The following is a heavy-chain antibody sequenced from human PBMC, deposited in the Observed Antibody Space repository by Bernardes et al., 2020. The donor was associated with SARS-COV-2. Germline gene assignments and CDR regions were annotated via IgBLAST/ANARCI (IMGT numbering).Heavy chain of an antibody. CDR1: GFTLSDYA. Sequence: GGSLRLSCEASGFTLSDYAMSWVRRAPGKGLEWVSGSGSSGGITYYADSVKGRFTISRDNSKNTLYLQMNSLRAEDTAVYYCARDVGGTDWRFGFDVWGPGTMVHVSS. J-gene: IGHJ3*01. V-gene: IGHV3-23*01. D-gene: IGHD3-9*01. CDR2: SGSSGGIT. CDR3: ARDVGGTDWRFGFDV.